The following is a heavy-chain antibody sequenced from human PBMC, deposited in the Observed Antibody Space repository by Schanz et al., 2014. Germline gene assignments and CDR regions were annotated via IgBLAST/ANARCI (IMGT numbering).Heavy chain of an antibody. D-gene: IGHD3-10*01. CDR1: GFPFSDYF. CDR2: IGNGGVTI. J-gene: IGHJ4*02. CDR3: ARIGGSVFDY. V-gene: IGHV3-11*01. Sequence: QERLVESGGGLVQPGGSLRLSCTASGFPFSDYFMAWIRQPPGRGLEWVSYIGNGGVTIYYADSVKGRFTISRDNSKNSLYLQMNSLRAEDTAVYYCARIGGSVFDYWAQGTLVTVSS.